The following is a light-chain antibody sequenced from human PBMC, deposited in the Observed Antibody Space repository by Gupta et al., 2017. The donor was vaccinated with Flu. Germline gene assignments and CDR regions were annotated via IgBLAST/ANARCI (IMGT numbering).Light chain of an antibody. CDR2: RAS. J-gene: IGKJ4*02. CDR3: VQHNTYPLT. V-gene: IGKV1-17*01. Sequence: DIQMTQSPPSLSASVGDSVTITCRSSQGNRSDLGWLQQKPGEVPKCLIYRASILPSGVPSRFSGSGYGTEFTLTISSLQAEDFATYYCVQHNTYPLTFGEGTKVEIK. CDR1: QGNRSD.